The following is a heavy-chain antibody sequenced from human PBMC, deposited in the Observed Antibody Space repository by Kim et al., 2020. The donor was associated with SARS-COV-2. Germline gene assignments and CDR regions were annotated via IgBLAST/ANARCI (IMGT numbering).Heavy chain of an antibody. D-gene: IGHD6-13*01. J-gene: IGHJ3*02. V-gene: IGHV4-59*01. Sequence: YNPSLKSRVTISVDTSKNQFSLKLSSVTAADTAVYYCARDRGSSWQEAFDIWGQGTMVTVSS. CDR3: ARDRGSSWQEAFDI.